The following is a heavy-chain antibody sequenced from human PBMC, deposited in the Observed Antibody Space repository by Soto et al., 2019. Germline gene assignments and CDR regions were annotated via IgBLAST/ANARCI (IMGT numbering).Heavy chain of an antibody. Sequence: SETLSLTCTVAGGSISSSSYYWGWIRQPPGKGQEWIGSIYYSGSTYYNPSLKSRVTISVDTSKNQLSLKLSSVTAADTAVYYCARRLYYDSSGFEGGGMDVWGQGTTVTVSS. CDR1: GGSISSSSYY. CDR2: IYYSGST. V-gene: IGHV4-39*01. CDR3: ARRLYYDSSGFEGGGMDV. J-gene: IGHJ6*02. D-gene: IGHD3-22*01.